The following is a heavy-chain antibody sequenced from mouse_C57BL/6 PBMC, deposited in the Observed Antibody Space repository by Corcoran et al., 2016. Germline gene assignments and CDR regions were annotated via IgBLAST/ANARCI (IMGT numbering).Heavy chain of an antibody. CDR3: ARSGYGKDCFDY. Sequence: EVQLQQSGPELVKPGASVKISCKASGYTFTDYYMNWVKQSHGKSLEWIGDINPNNGGTSYNQKFKGKATLTVDKSSSTAYMELRSLTSEDSAVYYCARSGYGKDCFDYWGQGTTLTVSS. D-gene: IGHD1-1*01. V-gene: IGHV1-26*01. J-gene: IGHJ2*01. CDR1: GYTFTDYY. CDR2: INPNNGGT.